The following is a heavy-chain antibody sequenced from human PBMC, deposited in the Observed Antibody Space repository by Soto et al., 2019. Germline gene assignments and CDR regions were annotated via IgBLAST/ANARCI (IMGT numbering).Heavy chain of an antibody. CDR2: ISAYNGNT. Sequence: ASVKVSCKASGYTFTSYGISWVRQAPGQGLEWMGWISAYNGNTNYAQKLQGRVTMTTDTSASTAYMELSSLRSEDTAVYYCARGPSYGDDGYYYGIDVWGQGTTVNVSS. D-gene: IGHD4-17*01. V-gene: IGHV1-18*01. CDR1: GYTFTSYG. CDR3: ARGPSYGDDGYYYGIDV. J-gene: IGHJ6*02.